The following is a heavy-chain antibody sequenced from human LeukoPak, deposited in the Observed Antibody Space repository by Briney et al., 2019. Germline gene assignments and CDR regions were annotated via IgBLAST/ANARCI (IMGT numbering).Heavy chain of an antibody. V-gene: IGHV1-46*01. CDR3: ARSMGSGSYLY. CDR1: GYTFTSYD. D-gene: IGHD3-10*01. CDR2: INPSGGST. Sequence: GASVKVSCKASGYTFTSYDINWVRQAPGQGLEWMGIINPSGGSTSYAQKFQGRVTMTRDTSTSTVYMELSSLRSEDTAVYYCARSMGSGSYLYWGQGTLVTVSS. J-gene: IGHJ4*02.